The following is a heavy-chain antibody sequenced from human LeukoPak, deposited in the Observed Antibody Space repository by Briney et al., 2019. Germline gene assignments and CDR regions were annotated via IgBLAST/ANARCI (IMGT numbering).Heavy chain of an antibody. Sequence: PGGSLRLSCAVSGFPVSNNHVSWARQAPGKGLEWVSKIYNVGTTYYADSVKGRFTISRDHSQNTVDLQMNSLRVEDTAVYYCARDKGSSWSDAFDIWGQGTMVTVSS. CDR2: IYNVGTT. V-gene: IGHV3-53*01. D-gene: IGHD6-13*01. J-gene: IGHJ3*02. CDR3: ARDKGSSWSDAFDI. CDR1: GFPVSNNH.